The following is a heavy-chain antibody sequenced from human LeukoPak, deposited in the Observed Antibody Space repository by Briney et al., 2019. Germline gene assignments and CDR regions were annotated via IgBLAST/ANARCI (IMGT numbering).Heavy chain of an antibody. CDR1: GFTFSSYS. CDR2: ITSSSSYI. Sequence: GGSLRLSCAASGFTFSSYSMNWVRQAPGKGLEWVSSITSSSSYIYYADSVKGRFTISRDNAKNSLYLQMNSLRAEDTAVYYCARGEGVVVVTAIRDFDYWGQGTLATVSS. D-gene: IGHD2-21*02. CDR3: ARGEGVVVVTAIRDFDY. J-gene: IGHJ4*02. V-gene: IGHV3-21*01.